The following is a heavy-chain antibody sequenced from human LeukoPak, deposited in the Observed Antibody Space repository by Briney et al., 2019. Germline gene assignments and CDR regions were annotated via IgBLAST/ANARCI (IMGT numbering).Heavy chain of an antibody. Sequence: PGGSLRISCAASGFTFSSYAVHWVRQAPGKGLEWVEVITYDGSNKYYADSVKGRFTISRDNSKNTLYLQMNSLRAEDTAVYYCASGSGTFGYWGQGTLVTVSS. V-gene: IGHV3-30-3*01. J-gene: IGHJ4*02. CDR3: ASGSGTFGY. CDR1: GFTFSSYA. CDR2: ITYDGSNK. D-gene: IGHD3-10*01.